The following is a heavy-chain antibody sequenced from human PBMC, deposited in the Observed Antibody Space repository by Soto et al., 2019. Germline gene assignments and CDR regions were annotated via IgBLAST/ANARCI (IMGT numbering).Heavy chain of an antibody. CDR2: ISYDGSNK. J-gene: IGHJ4*02. D-gene: IGHD3-3*01. CDR3: ARDLGIFGVVITYYFDY. CDR1: GFTFSSYA. V-gene: IGHV3-30-3*01. Sequence: GGSLRLSCAASGFTFSSYAMHWVRQAPGKGLEWVAVISYDGSNKYYADSVKGRFTISRDNSKNTLYLQMNSLRAEDTAVYYCARDLGIFGVVITYYFDYWGQGTLVTVSS.